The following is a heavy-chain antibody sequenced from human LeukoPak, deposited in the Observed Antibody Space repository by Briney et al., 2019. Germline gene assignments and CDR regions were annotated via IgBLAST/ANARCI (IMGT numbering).Heavy chain of an antibody. CDR2: ISSSSSYI. J-gene: IGHJ4*02. CDR1: GFTFSSYS. CDR3: ARDKRLTTTGIVVVPAAADY. Sequence: GGSLRLSCAASGFTFSSYSMNWVRQAPGRGLEGVSSISSSSSYIYYADSVKGRFTISRDNAKNSLYLQMNSLRAEDTAVYYCARDKRLTTTGIVVVPAAADYWGQGTLVTVSS. D-gene: IGHD2-2*01. V-gene: IGHV3-21*01.